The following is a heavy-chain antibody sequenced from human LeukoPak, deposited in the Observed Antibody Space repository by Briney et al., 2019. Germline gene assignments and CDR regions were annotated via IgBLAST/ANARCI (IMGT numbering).Heavy chain of an antibody. CDR3: VKGMVSGRDTLDM. D-gene: IGHD2-8*01. V-gene: IGHV3-64D*09. Sequence: PGESLKISCSASGFTFGSYAMHWVRQAPGKGLEYVSGISSSGGGTYYADSVEGRFTISRDNSKSTLYLQMSSLRAEDTAVYYCVKGMVSGRDTLDMWGQGTMVTASS. J-gene: IGHJ3*02. CDR2: ISSSGGGT. CDR1: GFTFGSYA.